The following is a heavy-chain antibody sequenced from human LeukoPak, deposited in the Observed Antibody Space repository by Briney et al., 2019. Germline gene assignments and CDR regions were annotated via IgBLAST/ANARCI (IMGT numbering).Heavy chain of an antibody. CDR3: AKDGEATSSSGYYRYYYGLDV. D-gene: IGHD3-22*01. Sequence: GGSLRLSCAASGFTFSSYGMHWVRQAPGRGLEWVAVISHDGSNKYYADSVKGRFTISRDNSKNTLLLQMDSLRAEDTAVYYCAKDGEATSSSGYYRYYYGLDVWGQGTAVTVSS. CDR2: ISHDGSNK. J-gene: IGHJ6*02. CDR1: GFTFSSYG. V-gene: IGHV3-30*18.